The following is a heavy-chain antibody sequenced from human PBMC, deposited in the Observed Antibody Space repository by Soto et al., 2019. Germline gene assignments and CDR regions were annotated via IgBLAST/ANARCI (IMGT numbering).Heavy chain of an antibody. D-gene: IGHD1-26*01. J-gene: IGHJ4*02. CDR2: INASNGNT. Sequence: ASVPVSSRAAGSSFTSYAMHWGSQDPGERLEWMRWINASNGNTKYTQKFQSRVTITRDTSKSTAYMELSSLRSEDTAVYYCASGYSGSPISLDFWGQGTLVTVSS. CDR3: ASGYSGSPISLDF. V-gene: IGHV1-3*01. CDR1: GSSFTSYA.